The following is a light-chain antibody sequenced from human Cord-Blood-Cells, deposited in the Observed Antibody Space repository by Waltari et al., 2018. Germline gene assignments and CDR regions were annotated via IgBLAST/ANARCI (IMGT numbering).Light chain of an antibody. J-gene: IGLJ3*02. CDR1: SSNIGSNT. V-gene: IGLV1-44*01. CDR2: SNN. CDR3: AAWDDSLNGWV. Sequence: QSVLTQPPSASGTPGQRVTISCSGSSSNIGSNTENWYQQLPGTAPKLLIYSNNQRPSGVPDLFSGSTSGTSASLAISGVQSEDEAVYYCAAWDDSLNGWVFGGGTKLTVL.